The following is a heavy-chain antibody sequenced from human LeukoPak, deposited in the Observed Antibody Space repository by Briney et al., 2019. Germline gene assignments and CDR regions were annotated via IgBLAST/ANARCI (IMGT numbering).Heavy chain of an antibody. Sequence: ASVKVSCKASGYTFTGYYMHWVRQAPGQGLEWMGRINPNSGGTNYAQNFQGRVTLTRDTSISTAYMEPNRLTSDDTAVYYCATSIIAARRGFDFWGQGTLVTVSS. V-gene: IGHV1-2*06. CDR2: INPNSGGT. J-gene: IGHJ4*02. CDR3: ATSIIAARRGFDF. CDR1: GYTFTGYY. D-gene: IGHD6-6*01.